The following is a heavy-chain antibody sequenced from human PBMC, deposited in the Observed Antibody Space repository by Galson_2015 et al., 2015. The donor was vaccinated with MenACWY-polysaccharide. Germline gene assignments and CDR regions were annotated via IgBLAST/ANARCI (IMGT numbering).Heavy chain of an antibody. Sequence: SLRLSCAASGFTFSSYAMSWVRQAPGKGLEWVSAISGSGGSTYYADSVKGRFTISRDNSKNTLYLQMNSLRAEDTAVYYCAKDPPPYYYDSPDIKTTPAADLGGGFDIWGQGTMVTVSS. D-gene: IGHD3-22*01. V-gene: IGHV3-23*01. CDR3: AKDPPPYYYDSPDIKTTPAADLGGGFDI. CDR2: ISGSGGST. J-gene: IGHJ3*02. CDR1: GFTFSSYA.